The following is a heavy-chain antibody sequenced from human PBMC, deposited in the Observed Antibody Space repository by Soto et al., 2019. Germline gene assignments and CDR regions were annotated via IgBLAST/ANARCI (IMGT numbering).Heavy chain of an antibody. CDR3: ARSIIHFYMDV. Sequence: SETLSLTCTVSGGSISSGGYYWSWIRQHPGKGLEWIGYIYYSGSTYYNPSLKSRVTISVDTSKNQFSLKLSSVTAADTAVYYCARSIIHFYMDVWGKGTAVTVSS. V-gene: IGHV4-31*03. J-gene: IGHJ6*03. CDR1: GGSISSGGYY. CDR2: IYYSGST.